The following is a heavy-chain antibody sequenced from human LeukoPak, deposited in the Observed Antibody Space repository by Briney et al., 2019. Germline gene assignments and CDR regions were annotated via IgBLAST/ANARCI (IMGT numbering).Heavy chain of an antibody. J-gene: IGHJ4*02. D-gene: IGHD5-12*01. CDR3: ARASNIVATTAPDY. V-gene: IGHV3-21*01. CDR1: GFTFSSYS. CDR2: ISSSGSYI. Sequence: GGSLRLSYAASGFTFSSYSMNWVRQAPGKGLEWVSSISSSGSYIYYADSVKGRFTISRDNAKNSPYLQMNSLRAEDTAVYYCARASNIVATTAPDYWGQGTLVTVSS.